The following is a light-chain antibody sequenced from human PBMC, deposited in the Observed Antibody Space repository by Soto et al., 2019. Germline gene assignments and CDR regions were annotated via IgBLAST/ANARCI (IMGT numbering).Light chain of an antibody. J-gene: IGLJ2*01. CDR1: SNDVGGYAY. V-gene: IGLV2-14*01. Sequence: QSVLTQPASVSGSPGQSITISCTGTSNDVGGYAYVSWYQQYPGKAPKLVISEVSNRPSGVSHRFSGSRSGNTASLTISGLQAEDEDDYYCSSYTGDTTPVFGGGTKLTVL. CDR3: SSYTGDTTPV. CDR2: EVS.